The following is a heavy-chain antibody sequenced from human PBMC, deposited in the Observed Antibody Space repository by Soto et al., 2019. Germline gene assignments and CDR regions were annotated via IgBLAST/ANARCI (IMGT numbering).Heavy chain of an antibody. J-gene: IGHJ4*02. D-gene: IGHD3-3*01. CDR3: TIGDGGPTDY. CDR2: IKSKTDGGTT. V-gene: IGHV3-15*01. CDR1: GFIFSDAW. Sequence: EVQVVESGGGLVKPGGSLRLSCAASGFIFSDAWMSWVRQAPGKGLEWVGRIKSKTDGGTTDYAAPVKGRFTISRDDSKKTLYQQMNSLKTEDTAVYYCTIGDGGPTDYWGQGTLVTVSS.